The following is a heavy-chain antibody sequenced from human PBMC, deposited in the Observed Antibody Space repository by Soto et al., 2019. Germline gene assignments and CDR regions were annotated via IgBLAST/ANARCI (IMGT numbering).Heavy chain of an antibody. D-gene: IGHD3-22*01. Sequence: QVQLVESGGGLVKPGGSLRLSCAASGFTFSDYYMSWIRQAPGKGLEWVSYISSSSSYTNYADSVKGRFTISRDNAKNSLYLQMNSLRAEDTAVYYCARNDYYDSSGYFPLLLDYRGQGTLVTVSS. CDR3: ARNDYYDSSGYFPLLLDY. CDR2: ISSSSSYT. CDR1: GFTFSDYY. V-gene: IGHV3-11*06. J-gene: IGHJ4*02.